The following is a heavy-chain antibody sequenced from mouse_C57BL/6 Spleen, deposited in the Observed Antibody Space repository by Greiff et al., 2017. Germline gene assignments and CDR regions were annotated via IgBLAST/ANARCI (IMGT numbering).Heavy chain of an antibody. Sequence: QVQLKESGPGLVAPSQSLSITCTVSGFSLTSYGVSWVRQPPGPGLEWLGVIWGDGSTNYHSALISRLSISKDNSKSQVFLKLNSLQTDDTATYYCAKTRGVITTVVATDYYAMDYWGQGTSGTVSS. V-gene: IGHV2-3*01. CDR2: IWGDGST. CDR3: AKTRGVITTVVATDYYAMDY. CDR1: GFSLTSYG. J-gene: IGHJ4*01. D-gene: IGHD1-1*01.